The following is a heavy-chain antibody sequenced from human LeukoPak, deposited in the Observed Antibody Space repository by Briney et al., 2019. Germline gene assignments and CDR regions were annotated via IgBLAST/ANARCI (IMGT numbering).Heavy chain of an antibody. D-gene: IGHD6-13*01. CDR2: INPSGGST. CDR1: GYTFTSYY. J-gene: IGHJ4*02. CDR3: ARGSGSSWLFFDY. V-gene: IGHV1-46*01. Sequence: GGSLRLSCAASGYTFTSYYMHWVRQAPGQGLEWMGIINPSGGSTSYAQKFQGRVTMTRDTSTSTVYMELSSLRSEGTAVYYCARGSGSSWLFFDYWGQGTLVTVSS.